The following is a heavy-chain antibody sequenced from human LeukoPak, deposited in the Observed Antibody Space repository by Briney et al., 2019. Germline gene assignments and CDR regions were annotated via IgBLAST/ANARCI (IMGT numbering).Heavy chain of an antibody. Sequence: PSETLSLTCAVYGGSFSGYYWSWIRQHPGKGLEWIGYIYYSGSTYYNPSLKSRVTISVDTSKNQFSLKLSSVTAADTAVYYCARVTGRTPFFDYWGQGTLVTVSS. CDR2: IYYSGST. CDR3: ARVTGRTPFFDY. CDR1: GGSFSGYY. D-gene: IGHD4-23*01. V-gene: IGHV4-31*11. J-gene: IGHJ4*02.